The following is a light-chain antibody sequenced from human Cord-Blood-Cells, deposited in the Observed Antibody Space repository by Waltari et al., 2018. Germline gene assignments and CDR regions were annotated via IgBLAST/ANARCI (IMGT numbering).Light chain of an antibody. V-gene: IGKV4-1*01. J-gene: IGKJ1*01. Sequence: DIVMTQSPDSLAVSLGERATINRKSSQSVLYSSNNKNYLAWYQQKPGQPPKLLIYWASTRESGVPDRFRGSGSGTDFTLTISSLQAEDVAVYYCQQYYSTPWTFGQGTKVEIK. CDR2: WAS. CDR3: QQYYSTPWT. CDR1: QSVLYSSNNKNY.